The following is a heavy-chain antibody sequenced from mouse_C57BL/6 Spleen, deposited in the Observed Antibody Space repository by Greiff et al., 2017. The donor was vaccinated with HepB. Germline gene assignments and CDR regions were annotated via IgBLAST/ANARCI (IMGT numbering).Heavy chain of an antibody. CDR2: IDPSDSYT. Sequence: QVQLQQSGAELVKPGASVKLSCKASGYTFTSYWMQWVKQRPGQGLEWIGEIDPSDSYTNYNQKFKGKATLTVDTSSSTAYMQLSSLTSEDSAVYYCARHGYYYFDYWGQGTTLTVSS. J-gene: IGHJ2*01. CDR1: GYTFTSYW. CDR3: ARHGYYYFDY. D-gene: IGHD2-3*01. V-gene: IGHV1-50*01.